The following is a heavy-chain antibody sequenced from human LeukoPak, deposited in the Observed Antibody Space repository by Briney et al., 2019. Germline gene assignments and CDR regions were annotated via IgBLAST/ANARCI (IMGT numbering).Heavy chain of an antibody. V-gene: IGHV3-30*02. J-gene: IGHJ5*02. CDR1: GFNFTTFG. CDR3: ANLISPGWFDP. Sequence: PGGSLRLSCAASGFNFTTFGMHWVRQAPGKGLEWVAFIRYDGSKIYYADSVKGRFTISRDISNNTVYLQMNSLRAEDTAVYYCANLISPGWFDPWGQGILVTVSS. CDR2: IRYDGSKI.